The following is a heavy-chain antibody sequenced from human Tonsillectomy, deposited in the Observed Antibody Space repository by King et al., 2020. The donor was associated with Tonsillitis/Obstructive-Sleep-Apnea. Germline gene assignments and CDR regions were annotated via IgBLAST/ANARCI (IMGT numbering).Heavy chain of an antibody. CDR2: IVVGSGNT. V-gene: IGHV1-58*02. Sequence: QLQLVQSGPEVKKPGTSVKVSCKASGFTFTSSAMQWVRQTRGQRLEWIGWIVVGSGNTTYAQQFQERVTITRDMSTSTAYMELSSLRSEDTGVYYGAAGPDASVDWSLQGYFYPYGMDVWGQGTTVTGSS. J-gene: IGHJ6*02. CDR1: GFTFTSSA. CDR3: AAGPDASVDWSLQGYFYPYGMDV. D-gene: IGHD3/OR15-3a*01.